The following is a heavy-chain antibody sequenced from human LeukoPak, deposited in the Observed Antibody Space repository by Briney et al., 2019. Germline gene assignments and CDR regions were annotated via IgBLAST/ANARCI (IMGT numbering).Heavy chain of an antibody. Sequence: PGRSLRLSCAASGFTFDDYAMHWVRQAPGKGLEWVSGISWNNGDIGYADSVNGRFTISRDNTKNSLYLQMNSLRTEDQALYYCAKDHSGYNYGYDAFDIWGQGTMVTVSS. CDR1: GFTFDDYA. CDR3: AKDHSGYNYGYDAFDI. CDR2: ISWNNGDI. D-gene: IGHD5-18*01. V-gene: IGHV3-9*01. J-gene: IGHJ3*02.